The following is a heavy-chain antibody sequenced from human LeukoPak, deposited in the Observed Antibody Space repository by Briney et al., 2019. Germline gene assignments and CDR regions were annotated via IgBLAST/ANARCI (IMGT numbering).Heavy chain of an antibody. V-gene: IGHV1-69*13. CDR1: GYTFTSYG. D-gene: IGHD5-18*01. CDR3: ASQKGGGYSYGSQGFDY. Sequence: GASVKVSCKASGYTFTSYGISWVRQAPGQGLEWMGGIIPIFGTANYAQKFQGRVTITADESTSTAYMELSSLRSEDTAVYYCASQKGGGYSYGSQGFDYWGQGTLVTVSS. CDR2: IIPIFGTA. J-gene: IGHJ4*02.